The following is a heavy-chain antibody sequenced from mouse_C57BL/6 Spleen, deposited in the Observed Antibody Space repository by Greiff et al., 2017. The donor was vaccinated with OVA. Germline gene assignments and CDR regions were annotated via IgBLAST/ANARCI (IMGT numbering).Heavy chain of an antibody. CDR1: GFTFSSYA. CDR3: TREDSWYFDV. CDR2: ISSGGDYI. J-gene: IGHJ1*03. Sequence: EVKLQESGEGLVKPGGSLKLSCAASGFTFSSYAMSWVRQTPEKRLEWVAYISSGGDYIYYADTVKGRFTISRDNARNTLYLQMSSLKSEDTAMYYCTREDSWYFDVWGTGTTVTVSS. V-gene: IGHV5-9-1*02.